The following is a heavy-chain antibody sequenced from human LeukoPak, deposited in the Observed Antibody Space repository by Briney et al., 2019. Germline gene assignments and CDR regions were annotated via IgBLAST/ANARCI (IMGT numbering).Heavy chain of an antibody. CDR3: ARDSAVAGDY. CDR1: GFTLSEAW. J-gene: IGHJ4*02. Sequence: GGSLRLSCAASGFTLSEAWMSWVRQAPGKGLEWVSYISSSGSTIYYADSVKGRFTISRDNAKNSLYLQMNSLRAEDTAVYYCARDSAVAGDYWGQGTLVTVSS. D-gene: IGHD2-15*01. CDR2: ISSSGSTI. V-gene: IGHV3-11*04.